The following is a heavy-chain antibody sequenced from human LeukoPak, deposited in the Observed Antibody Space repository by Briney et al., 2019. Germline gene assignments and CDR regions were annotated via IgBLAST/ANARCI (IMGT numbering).Heavy chain of an antibody. D-gene: IGHD3-9*01. CDR3: AKPLYYDILTGHLRLVNDAFDI. Sequence: GGSLRLSCEAYGFTFNDYGMSWVRQAPGQGPEWVSGITWNGEIIDYAASVKGRFTISRDNAKNSLYLRMNSLRAEDTAVYYCAKPLYYDILTGHLRLVNDAFDIWGQGTMVTVSS. CDR2: ITWNGEII. CDR1: GFTFNDYG. J-gene: IGHJ3*02. V-gene: IGHV3-20*04.